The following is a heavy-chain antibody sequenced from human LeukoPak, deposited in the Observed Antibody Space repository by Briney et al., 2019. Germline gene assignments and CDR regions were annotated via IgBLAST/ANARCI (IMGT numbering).Heavy chain of an antibody. CDR1: GLPVTDNY. CDR3: ARGEHINRGIIISPPDY. CDR2: ICRDGDT. Sequence: GGSLRLSCAASGLPVTDNYWHWVRQPPGKRPEWLSIICRDGDTKYADSVKGRFTVSRDISKSTLYLQMNSLTAEDTAVYYCARGEHINRGIIISPPDYWGQGTLVTVSS. V-gene: IGHV3-66*01. J-gene: IGHJ4*02. D-gene: IGHD3-10*01.